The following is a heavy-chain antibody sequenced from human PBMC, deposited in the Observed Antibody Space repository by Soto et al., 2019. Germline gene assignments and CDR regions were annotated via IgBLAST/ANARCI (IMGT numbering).Heavy chain of an antibody. V-gene: IGHV4-39*01. Sequence: PSETLSLTCTVSGGSISSSSYYWGWIRQPPGKGLEWIGSIYYSGSTYYNPSLKSRVTISVDTSKNQFSLKLSSVTAADTAVYYCARTHYDFWSGYYGGNWFDPWGQGTLVTVSS. D-gene: IGHD3-3*01. CDR2: IYYSGST. J-gene: IGHJ5*02. CDR1: GGSISSSSYY. CDR3: ARTHYDFWSGYYGGNWFDP.